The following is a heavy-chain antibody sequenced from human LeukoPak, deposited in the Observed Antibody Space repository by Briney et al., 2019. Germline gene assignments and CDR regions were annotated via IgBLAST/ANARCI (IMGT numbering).Heavy chain of an antibody. CDR3: AKFKGHYGDSEYYFDS. CDR1: GFTFSRYS. D-gene: IGHD3-10*01. V-gene: IGHV3-21*01. CDR2: ITGSSDYI. Sequence: GGSLRLSCAASGFTFSRYSVNWVRQAPGKGLEWVSCITGSSDYIFYADSVRGRFTISRDNAKNSLFLQMNSLRAEDTAVYYCAKFKGHYGDSEYYFDSWGQGTLVTVS. J-gene: IGHJ4*02.